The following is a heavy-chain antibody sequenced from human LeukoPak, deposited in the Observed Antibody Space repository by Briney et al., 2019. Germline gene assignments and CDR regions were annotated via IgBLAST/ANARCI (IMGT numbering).Heavy chain of an antibody. V-gene: IGHV3-33*08. CDR1: GFTFSDYE. Sequence: PGGSLRLSCAASGFTFSDYEMNWVRQAPGKGLEWVAIMWCDGSNRYYADSVKGRFTISRDNSKNTLYLQMNSLRAEDTAVYYCARDRYCGSGSDFDYWGQGTLVTVSS. D-gene: IGHD3-10*01. CDR3: ARDRYCGSGSDFDY. J-gene: IGHJ4*02. CDR2: MWCDGSNR.